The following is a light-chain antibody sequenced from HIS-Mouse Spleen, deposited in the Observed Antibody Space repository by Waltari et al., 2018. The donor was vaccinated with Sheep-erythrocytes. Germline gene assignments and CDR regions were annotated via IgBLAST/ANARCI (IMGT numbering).Light chain of an antibody. CDR1: QSISSY. CDR2: AAS. CDR3: QQSYSTPPT. J-gene: IGKJ4*01. Sequence: DIQMTQSPSSLSASVGDRVTITCRASQSISSYLNWYQQKPGKAPKLLIYAASSLQSGVPSRLSGSVSGTDFTLTISRLQPEDFATYYCQQSYSTPPTFGGGTKVEIK. V-gene: IGKV1-39*01.